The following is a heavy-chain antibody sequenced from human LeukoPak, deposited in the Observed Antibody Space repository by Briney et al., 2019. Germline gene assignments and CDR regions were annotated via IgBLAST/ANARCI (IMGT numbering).Heavy chain of an antibody. CDR2: IWYDGSNK. D-gene: IGHD6-13*01. CDR3: ARDGPQAAFDY. J-gene: IGHJ4*02. V-gene: IGHV3-33*01. Sequence: GGSLRLSCAASGFTLSSYGMHWVRQAPGKGLEWVAVIWYDGSNKYYADSVKGRFTISRDNSKNTLYLQMNSLRAEDTAVYYCARDGPQAAFDYWGQGTLVTVSS. CDR1: GFTLSSYG.